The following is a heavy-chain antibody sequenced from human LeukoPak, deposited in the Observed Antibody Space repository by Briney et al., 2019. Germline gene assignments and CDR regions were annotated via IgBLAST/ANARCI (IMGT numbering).Heavy chain of an antibody. J-gene: IGHJ4*02. V-gene: IGHV4-31*03. Sequence: SETLSLTCTVSGCSISSGGYYWSWIRQHPGKGLEWIGYIYYSGSTYYHPSLKSRVTISVDTSKNQFSLQLSSVTAADTAVYYCARGSCIAAAGTGGCYVDYWGQGTLVTVSS. CDR1: GCSISSGGYY. D-gene: IGHD6-13*01. CDR3: ARGSCIAAAGTGGCYVDY. CDR2: IYYSGST.